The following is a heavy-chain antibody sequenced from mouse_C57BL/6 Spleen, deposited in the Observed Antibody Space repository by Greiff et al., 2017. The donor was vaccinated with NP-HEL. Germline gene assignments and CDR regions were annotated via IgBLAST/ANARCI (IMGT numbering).Heavy chain of an antibody. CDR3: ARGDGYYPYWYFDV. CDR2: ISDGGSYT. D-gene: IGHD2-3*01. V-gene: IGHV5-4*01. CDR1: GFTFSSYA. J-gene: IGHJ1*03. Sequence: EVQVVESGGGLVKPGGSLKLSCAASGFTFSSYAMSWVRQTPEKRLEWVATISDGGSYTYYPDNVKGRFTISRDNAKNNLYLQMSHLKSEDTAMYYCARGDGYYPYWYFDVWGTGTTVTVSS.